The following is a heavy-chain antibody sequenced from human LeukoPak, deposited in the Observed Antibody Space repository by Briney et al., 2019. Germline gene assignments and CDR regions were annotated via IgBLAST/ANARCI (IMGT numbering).Heavy chain of an antibody. CDR3: ARQDIVVVPAPDY. D-gene: IGHD2-2*01. Sequence: SETLSLTCAVDGGSFSGYYWSWIRQPPGKGLEWIGEINHSGSTNYNPSLKSRVTISVDTSKNQFSLKLSSVTAADTAVYYCARQDIVVVPAPDYWGQGTLVTVSS. CDR2: INHSGST. J-gene: IGHJ4*02. V-gene: IGHV4-34*01. CDR1: GGSFSGYY.